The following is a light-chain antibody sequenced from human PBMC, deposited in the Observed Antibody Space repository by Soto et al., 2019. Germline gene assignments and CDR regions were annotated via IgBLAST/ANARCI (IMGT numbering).Light chain of an antibody. J-gene: IGKJ1*01. V-gene: IGKV3-20*01. CDR2: GAS. Sequence: IVLTQSPGTLSLSPGERATLSCRASQSVSSSYLAWYQQKPGQAPRLLIYGASSRATGIPDRFSGSGSGTEFTLTISRLEPGDFAVYYCQQYVTSPPGTFGQGTKVEIK. CDR3: QQYVTSPPGT. CDR1: QSVSSSY.